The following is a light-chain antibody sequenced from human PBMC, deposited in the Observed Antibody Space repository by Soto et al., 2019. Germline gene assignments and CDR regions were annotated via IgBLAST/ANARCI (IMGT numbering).Light chain of an antibody. CDR2: DAS. CDR3: QQRSKWPLT. Sequence: EIVLTQSPATLSLSPGERATLSCRASQSVSSYLAWYQQKPGQAPRLLIYDASNRATGIPARFSGSGSGTDFTLTISSLEPEDFAVSYCQQRSKWPLTFGGGTKVEIK. CDR1: QSVSSY. V-gene: IGKV3-11*01. J-gene: IGKJ4*01.